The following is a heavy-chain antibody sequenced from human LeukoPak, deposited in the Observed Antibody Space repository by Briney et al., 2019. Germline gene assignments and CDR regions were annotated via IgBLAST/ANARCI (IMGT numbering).Heavy chain of an antibody. V-gene: IGHV3-64D*06. CDR3: VKAPASYGIQGRFDY. CDR1: GFTFRSYA. CDR2: ISSNGGST. J-gene: IGHJ4*02. D-gene: IGHD4-17*01. Sequence: GGSLRLSCSASGFTFRSYAVHWVRQAPGKGLEYVSAISSNGGSTYYADSVKGRFTISRDNSKNTLYLQMSSLRAEDTAVYYCVKAPASYGIQGRFDYWGQGTLVTVSS.